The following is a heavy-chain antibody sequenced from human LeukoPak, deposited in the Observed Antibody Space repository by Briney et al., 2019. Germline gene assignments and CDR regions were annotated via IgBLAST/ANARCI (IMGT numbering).Heavy chain of an antibody. V-gene: IGHV3-21*01. CDR3: ARGTGQLLSWFDP. Sequence: TTGGSLRLSCAASGFTFSNYAMHWVRQAPGKGLEWVSSISSSSSYIYYADSVKGRFTISRDNAKNSLYLQMNSLRAEDTAVYYCARGTGQLLSWFDPWGQGTLVTVSS. CDR1: GFTFSNYA. J-gene: IGHJ5*02. D-gene: IGHD2-2*01. CDR2: ISSSSSYI.